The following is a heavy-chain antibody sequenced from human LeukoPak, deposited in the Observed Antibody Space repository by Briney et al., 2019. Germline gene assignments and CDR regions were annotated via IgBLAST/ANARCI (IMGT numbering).Heavy chain of an antibody. D-gene: IGHD2-15*01. CDR1: GFTFSSYG. CDR3: AKVSGGSWGVFDY. V-gene: IGHV3-30*02. CDR2: IRDDGSKK. Sequence: PGGSLRLSCAASGFTFSSYGMHWVRQAPGKGLEWVAFIRDDGSKKYYADSVKGRFTISRDNSKNTLYLQMSSLRAEDTAVYYCAKVSGGSWGVFDYWGQGTLVTVSS. J-gene: IGHJ4*02.